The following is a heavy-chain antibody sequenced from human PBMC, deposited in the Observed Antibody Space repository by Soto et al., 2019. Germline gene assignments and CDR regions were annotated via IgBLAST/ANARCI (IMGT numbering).Heavy chain of an antibody. Sequence: PGESLKISCKGSGYSFTSYWIGWVRQMPGKGLEWMGIIYPGDSDTRYSPSFQGQVTISADKSISTAYLQWSSLKASDTAMYYCARLASRLGYCSGGSCFRYWFDYWGQGTLVTVSS. CDR2: IYPGDSDT. J-gene: IGHJ4*02. D-gene: IGHD2-15*01. CDR3: ARLASRLGYCSGGSCFRYWFDY. CDR1: GYSFTSYW. V-gene: IGHV5-51*01.